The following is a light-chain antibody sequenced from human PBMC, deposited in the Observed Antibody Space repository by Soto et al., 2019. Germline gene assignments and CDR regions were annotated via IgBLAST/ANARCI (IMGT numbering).Light chain of an antibody. V-gene: IGLV2-14*01. CDR3: SSYTTSGTYV. J-gene: IGLJ1*01. CDR2: EVS. CDR1: SSDVGGYNY. Sequence: QSVLTQPASVSGSPGQSITISCTGTSSDVGGYNYVSWYQQHPGKAPKLMTSEVSHRPSGVSTRFSGSKSGNTASLTISGLQAEDEADYYCSSYTTSGTYVFGAGTKVTVL.